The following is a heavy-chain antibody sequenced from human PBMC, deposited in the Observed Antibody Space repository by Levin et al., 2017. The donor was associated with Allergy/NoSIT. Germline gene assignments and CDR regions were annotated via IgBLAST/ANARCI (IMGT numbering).Heavy chain of an antibody. V-gene: IGHV3-30*18. CDR2: ISDDGSNN. CDR1: GFTFSSYG. D-gene: IGHD3-10*01. CDR3: AKQRICGLGSNYGMDV. Sequence: LAGGSLRLSCAASGFTFSSYGMNWVRQAPGKGLEWVAFISDDGSNNYFLESVKGRFTISRDNSKNTLYLQMNSLRPDDTAVYYCAKQRICGLGSNYGMDVWGQGTTVTVSS. J-gene: IGHJ6*02.